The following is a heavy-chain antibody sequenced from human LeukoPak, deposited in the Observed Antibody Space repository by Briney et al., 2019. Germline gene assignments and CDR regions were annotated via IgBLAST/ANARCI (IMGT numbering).Heavy chain of an antibody. CDR3: ARDLYYVSGSQFDY. J-gene: IGHJ4*02. CDR2: IYTSGST. D-gene: IGHD3-10*01. Sequence: SETLSLTCTVSGGSISSGSYYWSWIREPAGKGLEWIGRIYTSGSTNYNPSLKSRVTISVDTSKNQFSLKLSSVTAADTAVYYCARDLYYVSGSQFDYWGQGTLVTVSS. V-gene: IGHV4-61*02. CDR1: GGSISSGSYY.